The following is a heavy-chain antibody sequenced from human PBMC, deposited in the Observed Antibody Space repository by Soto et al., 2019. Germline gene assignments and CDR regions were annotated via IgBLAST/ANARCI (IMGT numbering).Heavy chain of an antibody. Sequence: ASVKVSCKASGGTFSSYAISWVRQAPGQGLEWMGGIIPIFGTANYAQKFQGRVTITADESTSTAYMELSSLRSEDTAVYYCARDQVDISTAPQNYYYYGMDVWGQGTTVTVSS. CDR2: IIPIFGTA. J-gene: IGHJ6*02. CDR1: GGTFSSYA. CDR3: ARDQVDISTAPQNYYYYGMDV. D-gene: IGHD5-12*01. V-gene: IGHV1-69*13.